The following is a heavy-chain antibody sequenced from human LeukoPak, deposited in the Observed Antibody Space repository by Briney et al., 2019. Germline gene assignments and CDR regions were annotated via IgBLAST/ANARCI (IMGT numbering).Heavy chain of an antibody. V-gene: IGHV4-59*01. CDR3: ARRDGYKSYYFDY. CDR2: IYYSGST. D-gene: IGHD5-24*01. Sequence: SETLSLTCTVSGDSISSYYWSWIRQPPGKGLERIGYIYYSGSTNYNPSLKSRVTISVGTSKNQYSLKLRSVTAADTAVYYCARRDGYKSYYFDYWGRGTLVTVSS. J-gene: IGHJ4*02. CDR1: GDSISSYY.